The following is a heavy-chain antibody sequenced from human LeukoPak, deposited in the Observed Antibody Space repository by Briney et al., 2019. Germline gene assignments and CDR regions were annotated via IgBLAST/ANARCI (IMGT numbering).Heavy chain of an antibody. CDR2: IKSKTDGGTA. CDR1: GFTFPNTW. V-gene: IGHV3-15*01. J-gene: IGHJ5*02. Sequence: PGGSLRLSCAASGFTFPNTWMSRVRQAPGKGLEWVGRIKSKTDGGTADYAAPGKGRFTISRDDSKNTMYLQMNSLKTEDTAVYYCITWRWFDPWGQGTLVTVSS. CDR3: ITWRWFDP.